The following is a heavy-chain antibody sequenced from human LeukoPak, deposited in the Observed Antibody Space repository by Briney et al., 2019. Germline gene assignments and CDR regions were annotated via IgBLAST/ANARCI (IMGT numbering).Heavy chain of an antibody. J-gene: IGHJ4*02. Sequence: GGSLRLSCAASGFTFSSYAMSWVRQAPGKRLEWVSGISGSGGSTYYADSVKGRFTISRDNSKNTLYLQMNSLRAEDTAVYYCAKATYYDILTGYSDYWGQGTLVTVSS. V-gene: IGHV3-23*01. CDR2: ISGSGGST. CDR1: GFTFSSYA. CDR3: AKATYYDILTGYSDY. D-gene: IGHD3-9*01.